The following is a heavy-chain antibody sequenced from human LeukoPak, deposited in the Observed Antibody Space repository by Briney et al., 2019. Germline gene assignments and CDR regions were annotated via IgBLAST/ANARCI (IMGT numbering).Heavy chain of an antibody. Sequence: PGGSLRLSCAASGFTFSSYEMNWVRQAPGKGLEWVSYISSSGSTIYYADSVKGRFTISRDNAKNSLYLQMNSLRAEDTAVYYCAPREIQPRDYYYMDVWGKGTTVTASS. V-gene: IGHV3-48*03. CDR1: GFTFSSYE. CDR2: ISSSGSTI. J-gene: IGHJ6*03. CDR3: APREIQPRDYYYMDV. D-gene: IGHD5-18*01.